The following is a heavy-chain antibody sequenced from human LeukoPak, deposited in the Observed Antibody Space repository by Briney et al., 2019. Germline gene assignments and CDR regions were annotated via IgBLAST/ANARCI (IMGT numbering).Heavy chain of an antibody. CDR1: GYTFTSYG. D-gene: IGHD3-9*01. J-gene: IGHJ2*01. V-gene: IGHV1-18*01. CDR3: ARDRGSLRYFDWLPLGGDFDL. Sequence: ASVKVSCKASGYTFTSYGISWVRQAPGQGLEWMGWISAYNGNTNYAQKLQGRVTMTTDTSTSTAYMELRSLRSDDTAVYHCARDRGSLRYFDWLPLGGDFDLWGRGTLVTVSS. CDR2: ISAYNGNT.